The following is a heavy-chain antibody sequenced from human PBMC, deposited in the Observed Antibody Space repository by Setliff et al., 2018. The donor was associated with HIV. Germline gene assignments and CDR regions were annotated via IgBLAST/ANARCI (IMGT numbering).Heavy chain of an antibody. Sequence: LSLTCTVSDGSISNYYWSWIRQPPGKGLEWIGYISYSGSTNYNPSLKSRVTISVDTSKNQFSLKLSSVTAADTAVYYCARTRYYYDSSSYYFQYYYYMDVWGKGTMVTVSS. D-gene: IGHD3-22*01. V-gene: IGHV4-59*01. J-gene: IGHJ6*03. CDR1: DGSISNYY. CDR2: ISYSGST. CDR3: ARTRYYYDSSSYYFQYYYYMDV.